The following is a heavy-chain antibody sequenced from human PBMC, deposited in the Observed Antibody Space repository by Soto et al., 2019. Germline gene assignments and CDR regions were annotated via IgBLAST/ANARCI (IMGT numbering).Heavy chain of an antibody. CDR3: VKATLPTAIKFGVDS. CDR1: GFTFSSYG. J-gene: IGHJ5*01. CDR2: ISHDGNQK. V-gene: IGHV3-30*18. Sequence: VGSLRLSCAASGFTFSSYGMHWVRQTPDKGLEWVAVISHDGNQKYYADFAEGRFTISRDNARNTLHLQMNSLRPEDTAFFYCVKATLPTAIKFGVDSWGQGTLVTVSS. D-gene: IGHD2-2*01.